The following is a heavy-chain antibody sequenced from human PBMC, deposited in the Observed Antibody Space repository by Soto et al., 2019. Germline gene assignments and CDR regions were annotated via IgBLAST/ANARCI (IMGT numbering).Heavy chain of an antibody. D-gene: IGHD1-26*01. Sequence: GGSLRLSCAASGFTFSTYSMNWVRQAPGKGLQWVSSISSGGSYIYYADSVKGRFTISRDNAKNSLYLQMNSLRAEDTAVYSCARSSFRQGDAFDIWGQGTMVTVSS. CDR3: ARSSFRQGDAFDI. J-gene: IGHJ3*02. CDR1: GFTFSTYS. V-gene: IGHV3-21*01. CDR2: ISSGGSYI.